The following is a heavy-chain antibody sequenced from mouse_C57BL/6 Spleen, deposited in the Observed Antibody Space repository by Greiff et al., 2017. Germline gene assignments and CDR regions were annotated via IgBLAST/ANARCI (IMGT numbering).Heavy chain of an antibody. Sequence: VKLMESGAELVKPGASVKMSCKASGYTFTSYWITWVKQRPGQGLEWIGDIYPGSGSTNYNEKFKSKATLTVDTSSSTAYMQLSSLTSEDSAVYYCARGGLRRGGAWFAYWGQGTLVTVSA. CDR2: IYPGSGST. CDR1: GYTFTSYW. J-gene: IGHJ3*01. D-gene: IGHD2-4*01. CDR3: ARGGLRRGGAWFAY. V-gene: IGHV1-55*01.